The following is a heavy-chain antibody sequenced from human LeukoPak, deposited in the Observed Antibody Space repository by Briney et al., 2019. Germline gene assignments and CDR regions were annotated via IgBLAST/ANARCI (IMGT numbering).Heavy chain of an antibody. J-gene: IGHJ4*02. D-gene: IGHD3-10*01. Sequence: PGGSLRLSCAASGFTFSSYEMNWVRQAPGKGLEWVSYISSSGSTIYYADSVKGRFTISRDNAKNSLYLQMNSLRAEDTAVYYCARDRYYGSGSLYDYWGQGTLVTVSS. V-gene: IGHV3-48*03. CDR2: ISSSGSTI. CDR1: GFTFSSYE. CDR3: ARDRYYGSGSLYDY.